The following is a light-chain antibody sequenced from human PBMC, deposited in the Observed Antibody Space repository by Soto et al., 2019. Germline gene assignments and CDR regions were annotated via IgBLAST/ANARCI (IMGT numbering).Light chain of an antibody. V-gene: IGKV1-27*01. J-gene: IGKJ1*01. CDR2: AAS. CDR3: QKYDSAPQT. Sequence: DIQMTQSPSSLSASVGDTVTITCRASQAIIDYLAWYQQRPGKAPNLLIYAASTLQIGVPSRFSGSGAGTDFTLTISSLQPEDAATYYCQKYDSAPQTFGPGTKVEIK. CDR1: QAIIDY.